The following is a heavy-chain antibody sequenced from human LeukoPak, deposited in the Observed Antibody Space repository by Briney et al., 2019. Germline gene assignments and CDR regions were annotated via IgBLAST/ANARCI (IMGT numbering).Heavy chain of an antibody. V-gene: IGHV4-61*05. CDR1: GGSISSSSYY. CDR2: IYYSGST. D-gene: IGHD6-13*01. Sequence: SETLSLTCIVSGGSISSSSYYWGWIRQPPGKGLEWIGYIYYSGSTNYNPSLKSRVTISVDTSKNQFSLKLSSVTAADTAVYYCARVYSSSWYSYYYYMDVWGKGTTVTVSS. J-gene: IGHJ6*03. CDR3: ARVYSSSWYSYYYYMDV.